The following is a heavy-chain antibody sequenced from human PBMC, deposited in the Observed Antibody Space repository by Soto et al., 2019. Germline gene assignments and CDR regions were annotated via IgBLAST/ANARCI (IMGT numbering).Heavy chain of an antibody. J-gene: IGHJ3*02. V-gene: IGHV4-31*03. CDR3: ARRELRFGWESLPRDI. D-gene: IGHD3-10*01. Sequence: PSETLSLTCTVSGGSISSGGYYWSWIRQHPGKGLEWIGYIYYSGSTYYNPSLKSRVTISVDTSKNQFSLKLSSVTAADTAVYYCARRELRFGWESLPRDIWGQGTMVTVSS. CDR2: IYYSGST. CDR1: GGSISSGGYY.